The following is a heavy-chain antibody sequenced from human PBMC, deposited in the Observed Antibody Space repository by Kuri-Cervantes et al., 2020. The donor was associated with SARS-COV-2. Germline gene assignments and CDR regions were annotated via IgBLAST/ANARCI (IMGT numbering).Heavy chain of an antibody. CDR1: TLTFSDYA. CDR3: AKRFVVPTNGTDYFDY. D-gene: IGHD3-10*01. CDR2: ISGSSDYT. Sequence: VTLSLTSTASTLTFSDYAMSWVRQAPGKGLEWVSTISGSSDYTYYAESVDYAESVEGRFTISRDISKKTLYLQMHRLRAEDTAVYYCAKRFVVPTNGTDYFDYWGQGTLVTVSS. J-gene: IGHJ4*02. V-gene: IGHV3-23*01.